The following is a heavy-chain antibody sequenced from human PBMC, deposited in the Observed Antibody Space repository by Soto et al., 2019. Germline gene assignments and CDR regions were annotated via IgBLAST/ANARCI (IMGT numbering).Heavy chain of an antibody. CDR3: ARVSYDSS. V-gene: IGHV4-34*01. Sequence: SETLSLTCAVYGGSFSGYYWSWIRQPPGKGLEWIGEINHSGSTNYNPSLKSRVTISVDTSKNQFSLKLSSVTAADTAVYYCARVSYDSSWGQGTLVTGSS. J-gene: IGHJ5*02. CDR1: GGSFSGYY. CDR2: INHSGST. D-gene: IGHD3-22*01.